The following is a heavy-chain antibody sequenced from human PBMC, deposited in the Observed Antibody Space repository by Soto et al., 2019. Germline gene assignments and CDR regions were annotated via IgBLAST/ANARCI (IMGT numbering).Heavy chain of an antibody. CDR3: ARHYMVRQVNQYYHYMDV. CDR1: GYSFTSYW. J-gene: IGHJ6*03. CDR2: IYPGDSDT. Sequence: PGESLKISCKGSGYSFTSYWIGWVRQMPGKGLEWMGIIYPGDSDTRYSPSFQGQVTISADKSISTAYLQWSSLKASDTAMYYCARHYMVRQVNQYYHYMDVRGKGTTVTVSS. V-gene: IGHV5-51*01. D-gene: IGHD3-10*01.